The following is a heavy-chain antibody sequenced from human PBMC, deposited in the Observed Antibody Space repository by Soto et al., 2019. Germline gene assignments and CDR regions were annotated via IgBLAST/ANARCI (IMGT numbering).Heavy chain of an antibody. CDR3: ATDRYSSGWYDY. D-gene: IGHD6-19*01. J-gene: IGHJ4*02. V-gene: IGHV1-24*01. CDR2: FDPEDGET. Sequence: ASVKVSCKVSGYTLTELSMHWVRQAPGKGLEWMGGFDPEDGETIYAQKFQGRVTMTEDTSTDTAYMELSSLRSEDTAVYYCATDRYSSGWYDYWGQGTLVTVSS. CDR1: GYTLTELS.